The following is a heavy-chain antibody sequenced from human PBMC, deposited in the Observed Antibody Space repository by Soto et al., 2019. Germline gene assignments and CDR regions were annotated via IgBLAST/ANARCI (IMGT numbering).Heavy chain of an antibody. V-gene: IGHV4-39*01. CDR2: IYYSGST. CDR1: GGSISSSRYY. J-gene: IGHJ5*02. Sequence: SETLSLTCTVSGGSISSSRYYWGWIRQPPGKGLEWIGTIYYSGSTYYTPSLKSRVTISVDTSKNQFSLKLSSVTAADTAVYYCARHLDGNWFAPWGQGALVT. CDR3: ARHLDGNWFAP.